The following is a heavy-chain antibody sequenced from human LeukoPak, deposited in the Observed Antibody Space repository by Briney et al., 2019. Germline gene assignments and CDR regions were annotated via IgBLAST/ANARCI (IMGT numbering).Heavy chain of an antibody. J-gene: IGHJ6*02. V-gene: IGHV3-21*01. D-gene: IGHD4-17*01. Sequence: PGGSLRLSCAASGFTFSSYSMNWVRQAPGKGLEWVSSISSSSSYIYYADSVKGRFTISRDNAKNSLYLQMNSLRAEDTAVYYCARDQRRATTTWGHYYYGMDVWGQGTTVTVSS. CDR3: ARDQRRATTTWGHYYYGMDV. CDR1: GFTFSSYS. CDR2: ISSSSSYI.